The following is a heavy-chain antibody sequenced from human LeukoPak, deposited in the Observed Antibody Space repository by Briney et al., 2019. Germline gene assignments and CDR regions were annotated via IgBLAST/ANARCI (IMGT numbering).Heavy chain of an antibody. CDR1: GYTFTSYD. D-gene: IGHD3-16*02. CDR3: ARTYYDYVWGSYRYIYFFDY. V-gene: IGHV1-8*03. CDR2: MNPNSGNT. Sequence: ASVKVSCKASGYTFTSYDINWVRQATGQGLEWMGWMNPNSGNTGYAQKFQGRVTITRNTSISTAYMELSSLRSEDTAVYYCARTYYDYVWGSYRYIYFFDYWGQGTLVTVSS. J-gene: IGHJ4*02.